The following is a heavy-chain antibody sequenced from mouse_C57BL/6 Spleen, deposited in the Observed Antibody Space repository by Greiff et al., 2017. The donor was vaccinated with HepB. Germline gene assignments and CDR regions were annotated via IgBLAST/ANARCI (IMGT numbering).Heavy chain of an antibody. V-gene: IGHV14-4*01. D-gene: IGHD2-4*01. J-gene: IGHJ3*01. CDR3: TTRDYDRAY. Sequence: VQLKESGAELVRPGASVSLSCTASGFNIKDDYMHWVKQRPEQGLEWMGWLDPENGDTEYASKFQGKATITADTSSNTAYLQLSSLTSEDTAVYYCTTRDYDRAYWDQGTLVTVSA. CDR2: LDPENGDT. CDR1: GFNIKDDY.